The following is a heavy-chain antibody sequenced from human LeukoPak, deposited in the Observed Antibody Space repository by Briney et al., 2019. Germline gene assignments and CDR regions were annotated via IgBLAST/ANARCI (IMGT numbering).Heavy chain of an antibody. CDR2: IIPIFGTA. D-gene: IGHD4-23*01. CDR3: ARDRHDYGGNWSDP. V-gene: IGHV1-69*06. Sequence: SVKVSCKASGGTFSSYAISWVRQAPGQGLEWMGGIIPIFGTANYAQKFQGRVTITADKSTSTAYMELSSLRSEDTAVYYCARDRHDYGGNWSDPWGQGTLVTVSS. J-gene: IGHJ5*02. CDR1: GGTFSSYA.